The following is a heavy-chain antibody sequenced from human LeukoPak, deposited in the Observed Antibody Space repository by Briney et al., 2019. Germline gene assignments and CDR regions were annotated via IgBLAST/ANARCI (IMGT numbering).Heavy chain of an antibody. CDR3: ARSSAWSPFDY. V-gene: IGHV4-61*08. Sequence: KSSETLSLTCTVSGGSVSSDGYYWSWIRQPPGKGLEWIGYISFSGNTNYNPSLKSRVTISRDTSENQFSVKLSSVTATDTAVYYCARSSAWSPFDYWGQGTLVTVSS. CDR1: GGSVSSDGYY. D-gene: IGHD6-19*01. J-gene: IGHJ4*02. CDR2: ISFSGNT.